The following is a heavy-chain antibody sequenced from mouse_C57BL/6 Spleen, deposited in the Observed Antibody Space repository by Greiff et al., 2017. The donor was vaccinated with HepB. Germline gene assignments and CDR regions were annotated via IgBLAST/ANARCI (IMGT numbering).Heavy chain of an antibody. CDR1: GYTFTTYP. D-gene: IGHD1-1*01. CDR3: ARSKYYGNSYFDY. Sequence: VQLQQSGAELVKPGASVKMSCKASGYTFTTYPIEWMKQNHGKSLEWIGNFHPYNDDTKYNEKFKGKATLTVEKSSSTVYMELSRLTSDDSDVYYCARSKYYGNSYFDYWGQGTTLTVSS. V-gene: IGHV1-47*01. J-gene: IGHJ2*01. CDR2: FHPYNDDT.